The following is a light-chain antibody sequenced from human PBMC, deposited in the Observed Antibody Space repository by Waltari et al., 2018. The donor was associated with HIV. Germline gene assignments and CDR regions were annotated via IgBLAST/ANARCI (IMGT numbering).Light chain of an antibody. CDR2: DVS. CDR3: SSYTTTSTLV. V-gene: IGLV2-14*01. CDR1: SSDVGGYNY. J-gene: IGLJ2*01. Sequence: QSALTQPASVSGSPGQSITISCTGASSDVGGYNYVSWYHKHPGKAPKLMIYDVSNRPSGVSNRFSGSKSGNTASLTISGLQAEDEADYYCSSYTTTSTLVFGGGTNLTVL.